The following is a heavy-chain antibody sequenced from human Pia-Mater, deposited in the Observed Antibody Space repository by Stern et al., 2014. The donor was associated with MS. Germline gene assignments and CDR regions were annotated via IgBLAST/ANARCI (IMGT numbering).Heavy chain of an antibody. D-gene: IGHD4-23*01. J-gene: IGHJ4*02. CDR2: ISSCGSDI. V-gene: IGHV3-21*01. Sequence: VQLVESGGGLVKPGGSLRLSCAASGFTFSSYSMNWVRQAPGKGLAWVASISSCGSDIYNANSLKGRFTSSRDNAKNSLYQQMNSQRAEDTAVYYCARGRGGNYRYCFDYWGQGTLVTVSS. CDR3: ARGRGGNYRYCFDY. CDR1: GFTFSSYS.